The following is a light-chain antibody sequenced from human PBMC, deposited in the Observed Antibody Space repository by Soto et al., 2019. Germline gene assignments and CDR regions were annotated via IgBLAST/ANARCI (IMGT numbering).Light chain of an antibody. J-gene: IGKJ1*01. CDR3: LQQDSYPWT. CDR1: LRIRND. V-gene: IGKV1-17*01. Sequence: DIQMTQSPSSLSASVGDRVTITCRASLRIRNDLGWYQHKPGKAPKRLIYAASSSQSGVPSRFSGSGSGTEFTLTISSLQPEDFATYFCLQQDSYPWTFGQGTKVHIK. CDR2: AAS.